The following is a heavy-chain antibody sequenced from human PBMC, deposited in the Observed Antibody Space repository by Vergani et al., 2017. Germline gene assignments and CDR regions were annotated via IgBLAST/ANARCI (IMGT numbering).Heavy chain of an antibody. CDR2: ISGSGGNT. D-gene: IGHD5-12*01. J-gene: IGHJ6*02. Sequence: EVQLLESGGDLVQPGGSLRLSCAASGFTFNHYAMNWVRQAPGKGLEWVSGISGSGGNTYYAGSAKGRFTISRESSKNTLYLQMNSLRAGDTAVYYCAKANPRNSGYDYLDYCHAMDVWGQGTTVTVSS. CDR3: AKANPRNSGYDYLDYCHAMDV. V-gene: IGHV3-23*01. CDR1: GFTFNHYA.